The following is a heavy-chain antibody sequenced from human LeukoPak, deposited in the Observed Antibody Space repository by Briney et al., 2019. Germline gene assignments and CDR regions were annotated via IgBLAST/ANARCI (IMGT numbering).Heavy chain of an antibody. CDR1: GFTFSSYI. V-gene: IGHV3-48*01. CDR3: ARRHDYFDY. Sequence: GGSLRLSCAASGFTFSSYIMNWVRQAPGKGLEWVSYISSSSSIIYYADSVKGRFTISRDNAKNSLYLQMNSLRAEDTAVYYCARRHDYFDYWGQGTPVTVSS. CDR2: ISSSSSII. J-gene: IGHJ4*02.